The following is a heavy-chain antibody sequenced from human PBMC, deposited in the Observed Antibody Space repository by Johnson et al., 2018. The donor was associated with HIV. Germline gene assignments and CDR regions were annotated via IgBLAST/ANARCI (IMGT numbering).Heavy chain of an antibody. V-gene: IGHV3-74*02. CDR2: INSDGSIT. D-gene: IGHD4-23*01. J-gene: IGHJ3*02. Sequence: VQVVESGGGLIQPGGSLRLSCAASGFTFSTYWMHWVRQGPGKGLVWVSRINSDGSITTYADSVKGRFTISRDNAKNTLYLQMNSLRAEDTAVYYCARATTVVTPRLGAFDIWGQGTMVTVSS. CDR1: GFTFSTYW. CDR3: ARATTVVTPRLGAFDI.